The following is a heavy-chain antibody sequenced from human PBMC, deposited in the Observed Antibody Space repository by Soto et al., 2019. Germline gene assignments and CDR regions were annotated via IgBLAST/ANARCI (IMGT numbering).Heavy chain of an antibody. J-gene: IGHJ3*02. Sequence: QLQLQESGPGLVKPSETLSLTCTVSGGSISSSSYYWGWIRQPPGKGLEWIGSIYYSGSTYYNPSLKSRVTISVDTSKNQFSLKLSSVTAADTAVYYCARHMETGGDYHPGAFDIWGQGTMVTVSS. CDR2: IYYSGST. CDR3: ARHMETGGDYHPGAFDI. V-gene: IGHV4-39*01. CDR1: GGSISSSSYY. D-gene: IGHD2-21*02.